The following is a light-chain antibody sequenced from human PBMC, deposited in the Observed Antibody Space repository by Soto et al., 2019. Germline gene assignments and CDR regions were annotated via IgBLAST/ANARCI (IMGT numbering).Light chain of an antibody. J-gene: IGKJ1*01. CDR1: QSVSSN. CDR2: GAS. V-gene: IGKV3D-15*01. Sequence: EMAMTQSPAPLSVSPRERATLSVRASQSVSSNLAWDQQKPGQAPRLLIYGASTRATGIPARFSGSGSGTEFTLTISRRPSEEFVVYYCQQYNNSPAASFGQGNKVEIK. CDR3: QQYNNSPAAS.